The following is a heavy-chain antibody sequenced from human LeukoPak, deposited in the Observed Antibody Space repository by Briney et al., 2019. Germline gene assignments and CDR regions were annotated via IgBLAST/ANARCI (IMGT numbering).Heavy chain of an antibody. CDR3: ARRKSSTSPLEPIDD. CDR1: GYTFTSYD. D-gene: IGHD2-2*01. Sequence: ASVKVSCNASGYTFTSYDINWVRQATGQGLEWMGWMNPNSGNTGYAQKFQGRVTMTRYTSISTAYMELSSLRSEDTAVYYCARRKSSTSPLEPIDDWGQGTLVTVSS. V-gene: IGHV1-8*01. CDR2: MNPNSGNT. J-gene: IGHJ4*02.